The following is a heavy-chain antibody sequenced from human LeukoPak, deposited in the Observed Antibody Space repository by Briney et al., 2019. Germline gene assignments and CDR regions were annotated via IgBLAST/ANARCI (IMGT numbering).Heavy chain of an antibody. D-gene: IGHD2-2*01. CDR2: INPNSGGT. J-gene: IGHJ4*02. CDR1: GYTFTGYY. CDR3: ATQRGIGYCSSTSCLLGDFDY. V-gene: IGHV1-2*02. Sequence: ASVKVSCKASGYTFTGYYMHWVRQAPGQGLEWMGWINPNSGGTNYAQKFQGRVTMTRDTSISTAYMELSRLRSDDTAVYYCATQRGIGYCSSTSCLLGDFDYWGQGTLVTVSS.